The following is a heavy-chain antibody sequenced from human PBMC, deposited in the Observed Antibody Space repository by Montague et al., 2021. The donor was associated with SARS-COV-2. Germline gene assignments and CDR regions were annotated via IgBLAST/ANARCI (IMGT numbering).Heavy chain of an antibody. CDR2: INHYGST. CDR3: ARGLPVTTLFYYFGMDV. CDR1: GGSFSGNY. V-gene: IGHV4-34*01. J-gene: IGHJ6*02. D-gene: IGHD4-11*01. Sequence: SETLSLTCAVYGGSFSGNYWSWIRQPPGKGLELVGKINHYGSTNYNPSXXSRVTMSVDTSKNQFSLKLSSVTAADTAVYYCARGLPVTTLFYYFGMDVWGQGTTVTVSS.